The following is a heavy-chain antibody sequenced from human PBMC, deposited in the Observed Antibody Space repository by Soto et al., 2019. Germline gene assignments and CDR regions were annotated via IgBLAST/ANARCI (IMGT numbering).Heavy chain of an antibody. Sequence: GGSLRLSCAASGFTFSSYWMSWVRQAPGKGLEWVANIKQGGTEKYYINSVKGRFTISRDNAKNSLYLQMNSLRAEDMAVYYCATDGPFEFWGQGTLVTVSS. CDR1: GFTFSSYW. CDR2: IKQGGTEK. CDR3: ATDGPFEF. V-gene: IGHV3-7*03. J-gene: IGHJ4*02.